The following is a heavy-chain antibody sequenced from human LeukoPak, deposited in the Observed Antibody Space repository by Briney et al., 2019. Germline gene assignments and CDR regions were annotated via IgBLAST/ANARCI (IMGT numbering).Heavy chain of an antibody. D-gene: IGHD3-10*01. Sequence: GGSLRLSCAASGFTVSTNYMSWVRQAPGKGLEGVSIIYRGDRTDYADSLKGRFTISRDTSKNTLYLQMSSLRAEDTAVYYCARDVRKQGLWSWGQGTLVTVSS. J-gene: IGHJ4*02. CDR1: GFTVSTNY. V-gene: IGHV3-66*01. CDR2: IYRGDRT. CDR3: ARDVRKQGLWS.